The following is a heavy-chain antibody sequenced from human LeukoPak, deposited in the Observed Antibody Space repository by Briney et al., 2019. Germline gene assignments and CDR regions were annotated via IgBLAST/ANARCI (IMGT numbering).Heavy chain of an antibody. CDR3: AKGGWAYYDSSAQYLFDYHAFDI. V-gene: IGHV3-23*01. J-gene: IGHJ3*02. Sequence: RSGGSLRLSCAASGFTFSSYAMSWVRQAPGKGLEWVSAISGSGGSTYYADSVKGRFTISRDNSKNTLYLQMNSLRAEDTAVYYCAKGGWAYYDSSAQYLFDYHAFDIWGQGTMVTVSS. D-gene: IGHD3-22*01. CDR2: ISGSGGST. CDR1: GFTFSSYA.